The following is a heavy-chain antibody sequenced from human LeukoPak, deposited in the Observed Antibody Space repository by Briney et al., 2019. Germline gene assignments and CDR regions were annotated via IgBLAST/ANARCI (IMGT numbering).Heavy chain of an antibody. CDR3: AREGVDTANYGMDV. CDR2: INPNSGGT. J-gene: IGHJ6*02. D-gene: IGHD5-18*01. CDR1: GYTFTGYY. V-gene: IGHV1-2*04. Sequence: ASVKVSCKAPGYTFTGYYMHWVRQAPGQGLEWMGWINPNSGGTNYAQKFQGWVTMTRDTSISTAYMELSRLRSDDTAVYYCAREGVDTANYGMDVWGQGTTVTVSS.